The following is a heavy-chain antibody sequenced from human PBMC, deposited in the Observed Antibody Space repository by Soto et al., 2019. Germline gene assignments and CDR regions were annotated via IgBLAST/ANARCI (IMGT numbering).Heavy chain of an antibody. CDR3: ARDGGDCGYRLIYYYYIGMDV. V-gene: IGHV1-3*05. D-gene: IGHD2-21*02. CDR2: INIGSGNT. Sequence: QVQLVQSGAEEKKPGASVKVSCKASGYAFSNYAIHWVRLAPGQRLEWMGWINIGSGNTEYSQNFQDRITITRDTSASTVYMELSSLRSEDTAVYYCARDGGDCGYRLIYYYYIGMDVWGQGTAVSVSS. CDR1: GYAFSNYA. J-gene: IGHJ6*02.